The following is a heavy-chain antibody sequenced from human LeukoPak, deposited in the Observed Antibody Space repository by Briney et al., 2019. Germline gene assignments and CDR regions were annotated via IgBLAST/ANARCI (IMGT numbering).Heavy chain of an antibody. CDR2: IIRSGGSS. D-gene: IGHD3-10*01. CDR1: GFTFSSYA. J-gene: IGHJ4*02. CDR3: AKGPGYYYGSGSNYFDY. Sequence: GGSLRLSCAASGFTFSSYAMSWVRQAPGKGLERVSTIIRSGGSSYYADSVKGRFTISRDNSKNTLYLQMNSLRAEDTAVYYCAKGPGYYYGSGSNYFDYWGQGTLVTVSS. V-gene: IGHV3-23*01.